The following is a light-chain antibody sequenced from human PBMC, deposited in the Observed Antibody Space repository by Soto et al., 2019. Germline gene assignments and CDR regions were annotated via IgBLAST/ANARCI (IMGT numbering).Light chain of an antibody. CDR3: QQYNNWPLT. Sequence: EIVMTQSPATLSVSPGERATLSCRASQSVSSNLAWYQQNTGQAPRLLIYGASTRATGIPARFSGSGSGTEFTLTISSLPSEDFAVYYCQQYNNWPLTFGVGTKVEIK. V-gene: IGKV3-15*01. J-gene: IGKJ4*01. CDR2: GAS. CDR1: QSVSSN.